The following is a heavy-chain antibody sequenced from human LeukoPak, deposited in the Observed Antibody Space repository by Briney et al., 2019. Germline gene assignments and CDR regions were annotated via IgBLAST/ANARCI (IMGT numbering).Heavy chain of an antibody. V-gene: IGHV4-4*07. CDR1: GGPIFSYY. Sequence: SETLSLTCTVSGGPIFSYYWSWIRQTAGKGLEWIGRLYPGVGTDYNPSLNSRVTMSVDTSKKQFALKLSAVTAADTAVYYCARLKFYDSTGYSPGHYMDVWGKGTTVTVSS. CDR3: ARLKFYDSTGYSPGHYMDV. D-gene: IGHD3-22*01. J-gene: IGHJ6*03. CDR2: LYPGVGT.